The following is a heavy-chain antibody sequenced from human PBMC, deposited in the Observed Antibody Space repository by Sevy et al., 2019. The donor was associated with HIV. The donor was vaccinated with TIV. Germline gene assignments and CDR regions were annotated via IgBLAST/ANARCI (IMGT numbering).Heavy chain of an antibody. CDR2: IVVGSGNT. V-gene: IGHV1-58*01. CDR1: GFSFTNSA. Sequence: GASVKVSCEASGFSFTNSAVQWVRQARGQRLEWIGWIVVGSGNTDYAQKLQDRVTITRDMSTSTAYMELSSLRSEDTAVYYCAAWYYYGSVGDYPSFHYWGQGTLVTVSS. CDR3: AAWYYYGSVGDYPSFHY. J-gene: IGHJ4*02. D-gene: IGHD3-22*01.